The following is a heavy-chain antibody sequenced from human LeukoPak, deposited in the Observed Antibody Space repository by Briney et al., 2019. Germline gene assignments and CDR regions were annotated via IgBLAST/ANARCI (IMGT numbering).Heavy chain of an antibody. CDR3: ATVRRAIAYYYDSSGLDAFDI. CDR2: FDPEDGET. V-gene: IGHV1-24*01. D-gene: IGHD3-22*01. Sequence: GASVKVSCKVSGYTLTELSMHWVRQAPGKGLEWMGGFDPEDGETIYAQKFQGRVTMTEDTSTDTAYMELSSLRSEDTAVYYCATVRRAIAYYYDSSGLDAFDIWGQGTMVTVSS. CDR1: GYTLTELS. J-gene: IGHJ3*02.